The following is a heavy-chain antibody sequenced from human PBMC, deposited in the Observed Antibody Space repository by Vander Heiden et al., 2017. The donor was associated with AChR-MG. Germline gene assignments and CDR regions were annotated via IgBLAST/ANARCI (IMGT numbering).Heavy chain of an antibody. CDR1: GFHFSSYA. V-gene: IGHV3-30-3*01. CDR2: ISYDGSNK. Sequence: QVQLVESGGGVVQPGRSLRLSCAASGFHFSSYAMHWVRQAPGKGLEWVAVISYDGSNKYYADSVKGRFTISRDNSKNTLYLQMNSLRAEDTAVYYCARDEKTGRRGSGSYVYWGQGTLVTVSS. CDR3: ARDEKTGRRGSGSYVY. J-gene: IGHJ4*02. D-gene: IGHD3-10*01.